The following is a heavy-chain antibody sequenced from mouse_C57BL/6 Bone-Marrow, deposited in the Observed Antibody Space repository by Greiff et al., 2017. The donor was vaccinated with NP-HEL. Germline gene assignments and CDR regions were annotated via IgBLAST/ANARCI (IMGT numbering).Heavy chain of an antibody. D-gene: IGHD3-2*02. V-gene: IGHV2-6*03. Sequence: QVQLQESGPGLVAPSQSLSITCTVSGFSLTSYGVHWVRQPPGKGLEWLVVIWSDGSTTYNSALKSRLSISKDNSKSQVFLKMNSLQTDDTAMYYCARGSRLTAQATFYAMDYWGQGTSVTVSS. CDR1: GFSLTSYG. CDR3: ARGSRLTAQATFYAMDY. CDR2: IWSDGST. J-gene: IGHJ4*01.